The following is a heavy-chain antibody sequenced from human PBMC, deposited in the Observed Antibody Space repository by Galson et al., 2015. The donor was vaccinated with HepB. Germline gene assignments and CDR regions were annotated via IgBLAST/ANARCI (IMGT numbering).Heavy chain of an antibody. CDR2: ISSSSSTI. CDR1: GFTFSSYS. V-gene: IGHV3-48*02. J-gene: IGHJ5*02. CDR3: ARRRGRVEQQPFDP. D-gene: IGHD6-13*01. Sequence: SLRLSCAASGFTFSSYSMNWVRQAPGKGLEWVSYISSSSSTIYYADSVKGRFTISRDNAKNSLYLQMNSLRDEDTAVYYCARRRGRVEQQPFDPWGQGTLVTVSS.